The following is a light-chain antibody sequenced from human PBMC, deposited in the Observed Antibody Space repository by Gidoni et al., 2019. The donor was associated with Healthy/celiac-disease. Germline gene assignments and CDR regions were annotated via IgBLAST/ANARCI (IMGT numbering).Light chain of an antibody. CDR1: QSVSSSY. V-gene: IGKV3-20*01. Sequence: EIVLTQSPGTLSLSPGERATLSCRASQSVSSSYLAWYQQKPGQAPRRLIYGASSRATGSPHRFSGSGSGTDFTLTISRLEPEDFAVYYCQQYGSSPPYTFGQGTKLEIK. J-gene: IGKJ2*01. CDR3: QQYGSSPPYT. CDR2: GAS.